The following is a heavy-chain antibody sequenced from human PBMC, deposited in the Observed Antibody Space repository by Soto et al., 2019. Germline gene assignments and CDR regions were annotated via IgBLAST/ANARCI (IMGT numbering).Heavy chain of an antibody. J-gene: IGHJ4*02. D-gene: IGHD2-2*01. CDR2: ISYDGRNK. V-gene: IGHV3-30*15. CDR1: GFTFSLNA. Sequence: PGGSLRLSCAASGFTFSLNAMHWVRQAPGKGLEWVAVISYDGRNKFYADSVKGRFTISRDNSKNTLYLQMSSLKSEDTAVYYCARDRYSAAVATYLDYWGQGALVTVSS. CDR3: ARDRYSAAVATYLDY.